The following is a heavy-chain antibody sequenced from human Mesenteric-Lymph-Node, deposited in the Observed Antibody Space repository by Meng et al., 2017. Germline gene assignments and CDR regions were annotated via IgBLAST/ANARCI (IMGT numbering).Heavy chain of an antibody. CDR2: IYSGGST. CDR3: ARALYDILTGYYNHYYYYGMDV. Sequence: GESLKISCAASGFTVSSNYMSWVRQAPGKGLEWVSVIYSGGSTYYADSVKGRFTISRHNSKNTLYLQMNSLRAEDTAVYYCARALYDILTGYYNHYYYYGMDVWGQGTTVTVSS. CDR1: GFTVSSNY. D-gene: IGHD3-9*01. V-gene: IGHV3-53*04. J-gene: IGHJ6*02.